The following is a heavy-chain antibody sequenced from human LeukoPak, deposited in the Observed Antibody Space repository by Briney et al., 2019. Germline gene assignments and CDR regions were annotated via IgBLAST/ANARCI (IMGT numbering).Heavy chain of an antibody. CDR2: INHSGST. CDR3: ARGRRTYYDFWSGPGP. D-gene: IGHD3-3*01. Sequence: KSSETLSLTCAVYGGSFSGYYWSWIRQPPGKGLKWIGGINHSGSTNYNPSLKSRVTISVDTSKNQFSLKLSSVTAADTAVYYCARGRRTYYDFWSGPGPWGQGTLVTVSS. V-gene: IGHV4-34*01. J-gene: IGHJ5*02. CDR1: GGSFSGYY.